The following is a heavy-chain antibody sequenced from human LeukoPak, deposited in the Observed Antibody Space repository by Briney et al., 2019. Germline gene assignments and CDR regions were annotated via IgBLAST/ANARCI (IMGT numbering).Heavy chain of an antibody. J-gene: IGHJ4*02. CDR3: ARGERSGWYLVFVDY. CDR1: GGTFSSYA. CDR2: IIPIFGTA. V-gene: IGHV1-69*05. Sequence: GASVKVSCKASGGTFSSYAISWVRQAPGQGLEWMGGIIPIFGTANYAQKFQGRVTITRNTSISTAYMELSSLRSEDTAVYYCARGERSGWYLVFVDYWGQGTLVTVSS. D-gene: IGHD6-19*01.